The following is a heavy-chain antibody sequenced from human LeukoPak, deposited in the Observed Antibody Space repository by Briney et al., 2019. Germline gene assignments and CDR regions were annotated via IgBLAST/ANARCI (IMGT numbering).Heavy chain of an antibody. CDR3: ATKQWLAPPPDS. D-gene: IGHD6-19*01. CDR1: GFTLSKYW. V-gene: IGHV3-74*01. Sequence: GGSLRLSCAASGFTLSKYWMLWVRQAPGKGLECVSRINTDGTVTTYADSVKGRFTVSRDNADNTMFLQMNSVRDEDTAVYYCATKQWLAPPPDSWGQGTPVTVSS. J-gene: IGHJ4*02. CDR2: INTDGTVT.